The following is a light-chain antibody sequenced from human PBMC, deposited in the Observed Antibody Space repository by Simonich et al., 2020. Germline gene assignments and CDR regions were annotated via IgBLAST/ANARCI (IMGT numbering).Light chain of an antibody. V-gene: IGLV3-10*01. J-gene: IGLJ2*01. CDR3: YSTDSSGNHRV. CDR2: EGS. Sequence: SSELTQPPSVSVSPGQTARITCAGDALPKKYAYWYQQKSGPAPVLGIYEGSKRPSGIPEGCSGSSSGEMATLTISGAQVEDEADYYCYSTDSSGNHRVFGGGTKLTVL. CDR1: ALPKKY.